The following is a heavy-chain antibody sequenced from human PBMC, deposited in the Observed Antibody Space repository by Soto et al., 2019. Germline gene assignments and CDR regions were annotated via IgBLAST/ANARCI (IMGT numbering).Heavy chain of an antibody. Sequence: EVQLVESGGDLVQPGGSLRLSCVASGFTFNTYWMSWVRQAPGKGLEWVANIKEDGSGKYYVDSVKGRFTISRDNAKNLLYLQMNSLGAGDTAMYYCARFTRGSSGDYWGQGTQVTVSS. CDR3: ARFTRGSSGDY. CDR2: IKEDGSGK. J-gene: IGHJ4*02. V-gene: IGHV3-7*01. D-gene: IGHD6-25*01. CDR1: GFTFNTYW.